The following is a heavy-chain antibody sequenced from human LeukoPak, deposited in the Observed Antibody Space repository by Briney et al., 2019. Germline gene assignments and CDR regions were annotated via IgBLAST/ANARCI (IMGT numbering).Heavy chain of an antibody. J-gene: IGHJ4*02. CDR3: ARGQGYFDY. Sequence: SETLSLTCTVSGGSISSSSYYWGWIRQPPGKGLEWIGSIYYSGSTYYNPSLKSRVTISVDTSKNQFSLKLSSVTAADTAVYYCARGQGYFDYWAQEPRVTVSS. CDR1: GGSISSSSYY. V-gene: IGHV4-39*01. CDR2: IYYSGST.